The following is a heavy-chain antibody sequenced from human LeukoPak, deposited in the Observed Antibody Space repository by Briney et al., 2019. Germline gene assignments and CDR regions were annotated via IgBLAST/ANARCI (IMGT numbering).Heavy chain of an antibody. V-gene: IGHV4-39*01. CDR1: GGSISGSSYY. CDR3: ASLNSYYDILTGYYTFNDY. CDR2: IYYSGST. D-gene: IGHD3-9*01. Sequence: PSETLSLTCTVSGGSISGSSYYWGWIRQPPGKGLEWIGSIYYSGSTYYNPSLKSRVTISVDTSKNQFSLKLSSVTAADTAVYYCASLNSYYDILTGYYTFNDYWGQGTLVTVSS. J-gene: IGHJ4*02.